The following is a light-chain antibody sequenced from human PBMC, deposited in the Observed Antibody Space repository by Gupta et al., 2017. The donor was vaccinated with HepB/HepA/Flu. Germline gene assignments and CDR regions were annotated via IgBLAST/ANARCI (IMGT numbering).Light chain of an antibody. V-gene: IGLV4-60*03. CDR2: VVINGRY. J-gene: IGLJ3*02. CDR3: ETSDSNIWV. CDR1: SGYSHYS. Sequence: QLMVTHSSSASASLGSSVKLTCTLSSGYSHYSIGWHQQQPGKAPRYLMRVVINGRYNKGSAIPDRFSCSSSGAAPSLTISNVQSEDEDDYYCETSDSNIWVFGGGTKLTVL.